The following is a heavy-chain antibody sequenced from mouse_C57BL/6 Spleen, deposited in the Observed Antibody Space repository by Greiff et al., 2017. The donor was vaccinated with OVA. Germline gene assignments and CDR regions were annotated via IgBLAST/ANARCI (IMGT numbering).Heavy chain of an antibody. CDR3: ANYYGSIYWYFDV. CDR1: GYSITSGYY. Sequence: DVKLQESGPGLVKPSQSLSLTCSVTGYSITSGYYWNWIRQFPGNKLEWMGYISYDGSNNYNPSLKNRISITRDTSKNQFFLKLNSVTTEDTATYYCANYYGSIYWYFDVWGTGTTVTVSS. D-gene: IGHD1-1*01. V-gene: IGHV3-6*01. J-gene: IGHJ1*03. CDR2: ISYDGSN.